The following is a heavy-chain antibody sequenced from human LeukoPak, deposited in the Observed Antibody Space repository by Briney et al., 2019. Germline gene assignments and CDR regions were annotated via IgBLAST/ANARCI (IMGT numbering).Heavy chain of an antibody. D-gene: IGHD3-10*01. J-gene: IGHJ4*02. Sequence: GGSLRLSCAASGFTFSSYAMHWVRQAPGKGLEWVAVISYDGSNKYYADSVKGRFTISRDNSKNTLYLQMNSLRAEDTAAYYCARGTIYGSGSYTGYYFDYWGQGTLVTVSS. CDR2: ISYDGSNK. CDR1: GFTFSSYA. CDR3: ARGTIYGSGSYTGYYFDY. V-gene: IGHV3-30*04.